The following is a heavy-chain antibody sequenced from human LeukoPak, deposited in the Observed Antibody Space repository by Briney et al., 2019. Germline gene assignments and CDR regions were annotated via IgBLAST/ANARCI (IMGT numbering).Heavy chain of an antibody. J-gene: IGHJ4*02. CDR1: GYTFTTYD. V-gene: IGHV1-8*01. Sequence: ASVKVSCKASGYTFTTYDINWVRQATGQGLEWMGWMTPNSGNTGYAQKFQGRVTMTRNTSMSTAYMELSSLRSEDTAVYYCARSLAAGGTIDDWGQGTLVTVSS. CDR3: ARSLAAGGTIDD. CDR2: MTPNSGNT. D-gene: IGHD6-13*01.